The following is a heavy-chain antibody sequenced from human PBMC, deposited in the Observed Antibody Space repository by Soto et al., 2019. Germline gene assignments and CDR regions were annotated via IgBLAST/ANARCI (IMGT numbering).Heavy chain of an antibody. CDR2: INAGNGNT. V-gene: IGHV1-3*01. Sequence: ASVKVSCKASGYTFTSYAMHWVRQAPGQRLEWMGWINAGNGNTKYSQKFQGRVTITRDTSASTAYMELSSLRSEDTAVYYCARDPGSLRFLEWSYFDYWGQGTLVTVSS. J-gene: IGHJ4*02. CDR3: ARDPGSLRFLEWSYFDY. CDR1: GYTFTSYA. D-gene: IGHD3-3*01.